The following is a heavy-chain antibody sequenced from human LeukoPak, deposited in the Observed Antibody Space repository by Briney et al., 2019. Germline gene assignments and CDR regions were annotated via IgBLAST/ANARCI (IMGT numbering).Heavy chain of an antibody. CDR3: ARDLAVAIDY. CDR1: GFTFSIYS. V-gene: IGHV3-21*01. Sequence: GGSLRLSCAASGFTFSIYSMNCVREAPGKGLEWVSSISSSSCYIYYADSVKGRFTISRDNAKNSLYLQMNSLRAEDTAVYYCARDLAVAIDYWGQGTLVTVSS. J-gene: IGHJ4*02. CDR2: ISSSSCYI.